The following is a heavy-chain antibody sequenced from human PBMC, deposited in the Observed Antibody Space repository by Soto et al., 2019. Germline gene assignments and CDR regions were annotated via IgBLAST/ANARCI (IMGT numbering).Heavy chain of an antibody. CDR1: GFTFSYHA. J-gene: IGHJ6*01. V-gene: IGHV3-30-3*01. D-gene: IGHD1-1*01. CDR2: ISYDGDNK. Sequence: QVQLVESGGGVVHPGRSLRLSCAASGFTFSYHALNWVRQAPGKGLEWVAVISYDGDNKYIAESVKGRFTISRDNSKNTVSLQMNSLRTEDTAMYFCARGTTTSAFSALDVWGQGTTVTVSS. CDR3: ARGTTTSAFSALDV.